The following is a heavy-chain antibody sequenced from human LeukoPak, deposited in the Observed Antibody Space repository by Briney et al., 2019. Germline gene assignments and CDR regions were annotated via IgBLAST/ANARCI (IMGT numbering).Heavy chain of an antibody. CDR2: IYYSGST. D-gene: IGHD2-2*01. J-gene: IGHJ3*02. V-gene: IGHV4-59*08. CDR1: GGSISSYY. CDR3: ARVPPYCSSTSCYRAFDI. Sequence: SETLSLTCTVSGGSISSYYWSWIRQPPGKGLEWIGYIYYSGSTNYNPSLKSRVTISVDTSKNQFSLKLSSVTAADTAVYYCARVPPYCSSTSCYRAFDIWGQGTMVTVSS.